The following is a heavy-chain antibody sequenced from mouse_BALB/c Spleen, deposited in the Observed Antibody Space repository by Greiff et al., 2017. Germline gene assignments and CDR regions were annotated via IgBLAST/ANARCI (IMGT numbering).Heavy chain of an antibody. D-gene: IGHD2-12*01. Sequence: QVQLQQSGAELVRPGSSVKISCKASGYAFSSYWMNWVKQRPGQGLEWIGQIYPGDGDTNYNGKFKGKATLTADKSSSTAYMQLSSLTSEDSEVYFCATRDIRYDEGFAYWGQGTLVTVSA. J-gene: IGHJ3*01. CDR1: GYAFSSYW. CDR2: IYPGDGDT. V-gene: IGHV1-80*01. CDR3: ATRDIRYDEGFAY.